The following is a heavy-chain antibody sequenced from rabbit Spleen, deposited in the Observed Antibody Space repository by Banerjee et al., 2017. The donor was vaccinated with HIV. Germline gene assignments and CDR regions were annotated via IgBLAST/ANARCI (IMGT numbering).Heavy chain of an antibody. CDR3: ARYGNVGGVPDSNDDNF. Sequence: QSLEESGGDLVKPGASLTLTRTASGFTLDSGYWISWVRQAPGKGLEWIAGIYTGNSDNTDYARWAKGRFTISKTSSTTVTLQMTSLTAADTATYFCARYGNVGGVPDSNDDNFWGPGTLVTVS. V-gene: IGHV1S40*01. D-gene: IGHD6-1*01. CDR1: GFTLDSGYW. CDR2: IYTGNSDNT. J-gene: IGHJ3*01.